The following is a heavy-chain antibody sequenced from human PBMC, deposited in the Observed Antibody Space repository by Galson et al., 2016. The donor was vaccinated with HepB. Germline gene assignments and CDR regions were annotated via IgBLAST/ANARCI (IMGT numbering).Heavy chain of an antibody. V-gene: IGHV3-11*04. CDR1: GSSFSDYN. CDR3: ARDSYCDGDCYVGAFDI. D-gene: IGHD2-21*02. Sequence: SLRLSCAASGSSFSDYNMNWIRQAPGKGLEWVSYISSGGGNIYYADSVKGRFTISRDNAKNSLSLQMNSLRDEDTALYYCARDSYCDGDCYVGAFDIWGQGTTVTVSS. CDR2: ISSGGGNI. J-gene: IGHJ3*02.